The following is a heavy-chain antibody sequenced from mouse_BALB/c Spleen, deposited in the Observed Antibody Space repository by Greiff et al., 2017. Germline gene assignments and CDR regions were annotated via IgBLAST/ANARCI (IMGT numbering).Heavy chain of an antibody. Sequence: QVQLKQSGPELVKPGASVKISCKASGYAFSSSWMNWVKQRPGQGLEWIGRIYPGDGDTNYNGKFKGKATLTADKSSSTAYMQLSSLTSVDSAVYFCARYDYDGGYYAMDYWGQGTSVTVSS. CDR1: GYAFSSSW. CDR3: ARYDYDGGYYAMDY. CDR2: IYPGDGDT. V-gene: IGHV1-82*01. D-gene: IGHD2-4*01. J-gene: IGHJ4*01.